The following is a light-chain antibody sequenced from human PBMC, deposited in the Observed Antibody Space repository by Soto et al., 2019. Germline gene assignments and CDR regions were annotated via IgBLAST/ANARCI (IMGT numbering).Light chain of an antibody. V-gene: IGKV1-33*01. CDR2: DAS. J-gene: IGKJ2*01. Sequence: DSLLTPSPSSLSASVGDRVTITCQASQDISDSLNWYQQKPGKAPKILIYDASNLETGVPSRFSGSGSAADFTFTISGLQPEDIATYYCQQYANLPYTFGQGTKVDIK. CDR3: QQYANLPYT. CDR1: QDISDS.